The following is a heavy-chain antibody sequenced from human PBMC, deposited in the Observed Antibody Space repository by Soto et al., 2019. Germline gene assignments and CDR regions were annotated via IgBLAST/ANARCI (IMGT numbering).Heavy chain of an antibody. CDR3: AKGPVGY. Sequence: QVQLVESGGGVVQPGRSLRLSCAASGFTFSSYGMHWVRQAPGKGLEWVAVISYDGSNKYYADSVKGRFIISRDNSKNTLYLQMNSLRAEDTAVYYCAKGPVGYWGQGTLVTVSS. V-gene: IGHV3-30*18. J-gene: IGHJ4*02. CDR1: GFTFSSYG. CDR2: ISYDGSNK. D-gene: IGHD1-26*01.